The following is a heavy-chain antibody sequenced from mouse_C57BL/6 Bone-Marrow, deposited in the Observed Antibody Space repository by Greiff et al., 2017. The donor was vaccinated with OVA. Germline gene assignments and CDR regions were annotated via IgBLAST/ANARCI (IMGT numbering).Heavy chain of an antibody. Sequence: VKLQESAAELVKPGASVKISCKVSGYTFTDHTIHWMKQRPEQGLEWIGYIYPRDGSNKYNEKFKGKATLTADKSSSTAYMQLNSLTSEDSAVYFCARSYYGSSYVGPWFAYWGQGTLVTVSA. CDR3: ARSYYGSSYVGPWFAY. CDR1: GYTFTDHT. J-gene: IGHJ3*01. D-gene: IGHD1-1*01. CDR2: IYPRDGSN. V-gene: IGHV1-78*01.